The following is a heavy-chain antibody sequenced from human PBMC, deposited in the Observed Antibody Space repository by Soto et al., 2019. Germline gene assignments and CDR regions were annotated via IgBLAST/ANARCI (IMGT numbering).Heavy chain of an antibody. D-gene: IGHD6-19*01. CDR1: GGTFSSYA. CDR2: IIPIFGTA. V-gene: IGHV1-69*13. CDR3: ARELIAVAGDDAFDI. J-gene: IGHJ3*02. Sequence: GGSVKVSCKASGGTFSSYAISWVRQAPGQGLEWMGGIIPIFGTANYAQKFQGRVTITADESTSTAYMELSSLRSEDTAVYYCARELIAVAGDDAFDIWGQGTMVTVSS.